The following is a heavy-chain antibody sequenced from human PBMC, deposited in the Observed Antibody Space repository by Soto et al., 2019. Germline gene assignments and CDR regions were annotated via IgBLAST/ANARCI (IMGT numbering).Heavy chain of an antibody. CDR3: ARHTVLPATISWFDP. CDR1: GGSISGYY. J-gene: IGHJ5*02. V-gene: IGHV4-59*08. D-gene: IGHD2-2*01. CDR2: IYYSGST. Sequence: PSETLSLTCTVSGGSISGYYWSWIRQPPGKGLEWIGYIYYSGSTNYNPSLKSRVTISVDTSKNQVSLKLISVTAADTAVYYCARHTVLPATISWFDPWGQGTLVTVSS.